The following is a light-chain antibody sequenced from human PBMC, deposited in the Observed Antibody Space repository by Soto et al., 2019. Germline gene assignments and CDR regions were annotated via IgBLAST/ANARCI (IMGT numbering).Light chain of an antibody. J-gene: IGLJ1*01. CDR3: LAYDSTLSGYV. CDR2: ANT. CDR1: SSNIGADYD. V-gene: IGLV1-40*01. Sequence: QLVLTQPPSVSGAPGQRVTISCTGSSSNIGADYDVHWYQQFPGTALRLLIYANTNRPSGVPDRFSASKSGTSGSVVITGLQAEDEADYYCLAYDSTLSGYVFGTGTKLTVL.